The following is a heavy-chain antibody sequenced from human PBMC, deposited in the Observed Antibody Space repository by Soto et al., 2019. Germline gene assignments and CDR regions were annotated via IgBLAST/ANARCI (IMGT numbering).Heavy chain of an antibody. D-gene: IGHD2-15*01. V-gene: IGHV3-21*01. CDR2: ISSSSNYI. CDR1: GFPFSSYH. Sequence: EVQLVESGGGLVKPGGSLRPSCAASGFPFSSYHMTWVRQAPGRGLEWVSFISSSSNYIYYADSLKGRFTVSRDNAKNSLYLQMNSLRAEDTAVYYCASGYCSGGSCYADAFDIWGQGTMVTVSS. CDR3: ASGYCSGGSCYADAFDI. J-gene: IGHJ3*02.